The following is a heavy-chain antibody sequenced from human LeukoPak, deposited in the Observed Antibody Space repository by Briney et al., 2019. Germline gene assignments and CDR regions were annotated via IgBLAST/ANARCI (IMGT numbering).Heavy chain of an antibody. CDR2: ISSSGSTI. Sequence: GGSLRLSCAASGFTFSSYEMNWVRKAPGKGLEWVSYISSSGSTIYYADSVKGRFTISRDNAKNSLYLQMNSLRAEDTAVYYCARGAYYYYYMDVWGKGTTVTISS. V-gene: IGHV3-48*03. CDR3: ARGAYYYYYMDV. CDR1: GFTFSSYE. J-gene: IGHJ6*03.